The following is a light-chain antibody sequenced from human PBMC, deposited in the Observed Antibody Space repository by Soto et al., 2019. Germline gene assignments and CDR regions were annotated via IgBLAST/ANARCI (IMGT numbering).Light chain of an antibody. V-gene: IGLV2-8*01. CDR2: EVT. Sequence: QSVLTQPPSASGSPGQSVTISCTGTSSDVGAYNYVSWYQQHAGKAPKLVIYEVTKRPSGVPDRSSGSKSANTASLTVSGLQAEDEADYYCSSFASSHTWVFGGGTKLTVL. CDR1: SSDVGAYNY. J-gene: IGLJ3*02. CDR3: SSFASSHTWV.